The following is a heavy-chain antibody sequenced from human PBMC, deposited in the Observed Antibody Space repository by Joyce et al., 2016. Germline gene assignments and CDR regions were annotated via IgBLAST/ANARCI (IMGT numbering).Heavy chain of an antibody. Sequence: EVQLVEAGGALVQPGGSLRLSCAASGFTFSAYEIHWVRQTTGKGLEWVSVMGTDGDPYYAGSVKGRFTISRENAKSSLFLQMNSLRAEDTAVYYCARERGGGMSAFDIWGQGTMVTVSS. D-gene: IGHD3-16*01. V-gene: IGHV3-13*05. J-gene: IGHJ3*02. CDR2: MGTDGDP. CDR1: GFTFSAYE. CDR3: ARERGGGMSAFDI.